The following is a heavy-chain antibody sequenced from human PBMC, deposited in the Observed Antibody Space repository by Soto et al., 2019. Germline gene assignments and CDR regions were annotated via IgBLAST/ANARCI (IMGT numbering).Heavy chain of an antibody. CDR3: ARDKITGLFDY. CDR1: GSSCSGYN. CDR2: INHSGST. Sequence: LETLSLSCAVCGSSCSGYNWTWIRQPPGTGLEWIGEINHSGSTNYNPSLKSRVTISVDTSKNQFSLKLTSVTAADTAVYYCARDKITGLFDYWGQGTLVT. J-gene: IGHJ4*02. V-gene: IGHV4-34*01. D-gene: IGHD2-8*02.